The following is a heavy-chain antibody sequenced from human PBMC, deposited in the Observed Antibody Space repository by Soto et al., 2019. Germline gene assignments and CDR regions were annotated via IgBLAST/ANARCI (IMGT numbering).Heavy chain of an antibody. D-gene: IGHD6-25*01. CDR1: GFNFSNYW. Sequence: GGSLRLSYAASGFNFSNYWMSWVRQAPGKGLEWVANIKQDGSEKYYVDSVKGRFTISRDNAKNSLYLQMNSLRVEDTAVYYCASRSGAFDIWGQGTMVTVSS. CDR2: IKQDGSEK. J-gene: IGHJ3*02. CDR3: ASRSGAFDI. V-gene: IGHV3-7*01.